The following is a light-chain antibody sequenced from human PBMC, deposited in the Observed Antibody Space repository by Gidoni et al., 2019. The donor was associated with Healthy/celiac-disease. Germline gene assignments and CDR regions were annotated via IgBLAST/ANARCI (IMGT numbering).Light chain of an antibody. CDR1: KVGDKY. V-gene: IGLV3-1*01. J-gene: IGLJ2*01. CDR3: QAWDSSTVV. Sequence: SYELIQPPSVSVSPGQTASITCSGDKVGDKYACWYQQKPGQSPVLVIYQDSKRPTGIPERISGSNSGNTATLTIGGTQAMDEADYYCQAWDSSTVVFGGGTKLTVL. CDR2: QDS.